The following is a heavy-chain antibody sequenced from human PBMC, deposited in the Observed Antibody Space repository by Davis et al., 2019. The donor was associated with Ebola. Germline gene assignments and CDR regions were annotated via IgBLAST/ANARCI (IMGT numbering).Heavy chain of an antibody. CDR2: VYPDDSDT. Sequence: GGSLRLSCKGSGYRFPTYWIAWVRHMPGKGLEWMGSVYPDDSDTKYGPSFEGQITISVDKATNTAYLHWAALRASDTAIYFCARHAPTTSLPFDYWGQGTQVTVSS. V-gene: IGHV5-51*01. J-gene: IGHJ4*02. CDR3: ARHAPTTSLPFDY. D-gene: IGHD1-1*01. CDR1: GYRFPTYW.